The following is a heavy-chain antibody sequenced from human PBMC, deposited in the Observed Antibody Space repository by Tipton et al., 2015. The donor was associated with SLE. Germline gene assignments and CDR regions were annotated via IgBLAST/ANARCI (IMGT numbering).Heavy chain of an antibody. D-gene: IGHD4-17*01. CDR1: GGSFTGYF. V-gene: IGHV4-34*01. Sequence: GLVKPSETLSLTCAVYGGSFTGYFWSWIRQPPGKGLEWIGEISHSGATNYNPSFKSRATISIDTSKNQFSLKLSSVTAADTAVYYCANGGAYGGYVRHWGQGTLVTVSS. CDR3: ANGGAYGGYVRH. CDR2: ISHSGAT. J-gene: IGHJ1*01.